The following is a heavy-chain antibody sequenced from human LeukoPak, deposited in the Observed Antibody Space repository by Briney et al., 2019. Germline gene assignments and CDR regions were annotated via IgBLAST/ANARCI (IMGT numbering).Heavy chain of an antibody. V-gene: IGHV3-21*06. D-gene: IGHD3-16*01. Sequence: GGSLRLSCAASGFTFSRHTMNWVRQAPGKGLEWVSSISGSRTHLYYADSLKGRFTISRDNANNSLYLQMNSLRAEDTAVYFCARGPIVMAAHYMDVWGKGTTVTISS. CDR3: ARGPIVMAAHYMDV. CDR1: GFTFSRHT. CDR2: ISGSRTHL. J-gene: IGHJ6*03.